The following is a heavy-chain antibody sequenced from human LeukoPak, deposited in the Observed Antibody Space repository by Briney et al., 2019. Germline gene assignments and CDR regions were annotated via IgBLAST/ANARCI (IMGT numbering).Heavy chain of an antibody. V-gene: IGHV1-18*01. CDR1: GYTFTSYG. D-gene: IGHD3-10*01. J-gene: IGHJ5*02. Sequence: ASVKVSCKASGYTFTSYGISWVRQAPGQGLEWMGWISAYNGNTNYAQKLQGRVTMTTDTSTSTAYMELRSLRSDDTAVYYCARDREVRGVMTAAYNWFDPWGQGTLVTVSS. CDR2: ISAYNGNT. CDR3: ARDREVRGVMTAAYNWFDP.